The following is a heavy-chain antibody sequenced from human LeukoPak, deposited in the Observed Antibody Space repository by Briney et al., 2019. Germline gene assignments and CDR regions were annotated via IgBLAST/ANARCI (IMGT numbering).Heavy chain of an antibody. CDR1: GFTFSSYA. J-gene: IGHJ4*02. V-gene: IGHV3-30*04. CDR3: ARGGGGIQLWLNFDY. Sequence: GGSLRLSCAASGFTFSSYAMHWVRQAPGKGLEWVAVISYDGSNKYYADSVKGRFTISRDNSKNTLYLQMSSLRAEDTAVYYCARGGGGIQLWLNFDYWGQGTLVTVSS. D-gene: IGHD5-18*01. CDR2: ISYDGSNK.